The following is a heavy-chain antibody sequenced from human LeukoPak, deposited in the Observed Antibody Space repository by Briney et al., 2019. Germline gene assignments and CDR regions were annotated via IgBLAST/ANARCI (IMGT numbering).Heavy chain of an antibody. D-gene: IGHD6-6*01. J-gene: IGHJ4*02. CDR1: GYSFTSYF. Sequence: NLGESLTSSCKGSGYSFTSYFIGWVRQMPGKGLEWMGIIYPGDSDTRYSPSFQGQVTISADKSISTAHLQWSSLKASDTAMYYCARLIAAGPWYYFDYWGQGTLVTVSS. V-gene: IGHV5-51*01. CDR3: ARLIAAGPWYYFDY. CDR2: IYPGDSDT.